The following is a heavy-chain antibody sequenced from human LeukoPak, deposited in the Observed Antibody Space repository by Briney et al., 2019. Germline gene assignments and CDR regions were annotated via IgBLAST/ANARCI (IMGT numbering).Heavy chain of an antibody. CDR3: ARDLLGSASSYSSGAWDY. CDR2: IIPLFGTA. D-gene: IGHD3-22*01. J-gene: IGHJ4*02. Sequence: ASVKVSCKASGYTFTGSYMHWVRQAPGQGLEWMGGIIPLFGTADYAQKFQGRVTITADESTSTAYMELSSLRLEDTAVYYCARDLLGSASSYSSGAWDYWGQGTLVTVSS. CDR1: GYTFTGSY. V-gene: IGHV1-69*13.